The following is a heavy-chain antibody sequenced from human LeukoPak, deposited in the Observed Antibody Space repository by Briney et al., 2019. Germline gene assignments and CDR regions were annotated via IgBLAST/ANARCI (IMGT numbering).Heavy chain of an antibody. CDR1: GGSISSYY. CDR2: IYYSGST. Sequence: SETLSLTCTVSGGSISSYYWSWIRQPPGKGLEWIGYIYYSGSTNYHPSLKSRVTISVDTSKNQFSLKLSSVTAADTAVYYCARQGEVTTEGYYYYYMDVWGKGTTVTVSS. V-gene: IGHV4-59*08. J-gene: IGHJ6*03. CDR3: ARQGEVTTEGYYYYYMDV. D-gene: IGHD4-11*01.